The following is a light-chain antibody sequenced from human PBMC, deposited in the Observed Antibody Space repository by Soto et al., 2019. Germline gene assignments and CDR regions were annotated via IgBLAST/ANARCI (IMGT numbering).Light chain of an antibody. CDR2: DAS. J-gene: IGKJ1*01. CDR3: QQRGSWPWT. CDR1: QSVRSS. Sequence: EIVLTQSPATLSLSPGERATLSCRASQSVRSSLAWYQQKPGQPPRLLIYDASTRATGIPGRFSGSGSGTDFTLTISSLEPEDFATYYCQQRGSWPWTFGQGAKVQSK. V-gene: IGKV3-11*01.